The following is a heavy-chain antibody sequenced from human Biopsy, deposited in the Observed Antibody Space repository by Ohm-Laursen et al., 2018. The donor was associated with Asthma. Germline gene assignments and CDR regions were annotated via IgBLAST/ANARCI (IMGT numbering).Heavy chain of an antibody. Sequence: ASVKVSCKTSGYTFNSAGITWVRQAPGQGLEWMGWISVYNGNTKVAQKLQDRATMITDTSTSTAYMELRSLRSDDTAVYFCARAVDYSHYYGIDVWGQGTTDTVS. D-gene: IGHD3-10*01. J-gene: IGHJ6*02. CDR2: ISVYNGNT. CDR1: GYTFNSAG. V-gene: IGHV1-18*01. CDR3: ARAVDYSHYYGIDV.